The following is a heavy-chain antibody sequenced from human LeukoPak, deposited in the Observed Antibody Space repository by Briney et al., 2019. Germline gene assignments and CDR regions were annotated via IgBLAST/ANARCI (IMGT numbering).Heavy chain of an antibody. Sequence: APVRPCCKAPGGTFSSYAIIRVRQAPGPGLEWMGGLVAIFGTANDAQKFQGRITITADESTSTAYMELSSLRSEDTAVYYCAREGYSSSWYGWYFDLWGRGTLVTVSS. D-gene: IGHD6-13*01. V-gene: IGHV1-69*13. CDR1: GGTFSSYA. CDR2: LVAIFGTA. CDR3: AREGYSSSWYGWYFDL. J-gene: IGHJ2*01.